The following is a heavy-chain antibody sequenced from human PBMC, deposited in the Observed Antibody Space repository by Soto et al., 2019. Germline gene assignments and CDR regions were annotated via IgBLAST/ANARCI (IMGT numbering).Heavy chain of an antibody. CDR2: MNPNSGNT. CDR1: GYTFTSYD. CDR3: ARPREIPPRGALAY. Sequence: QVQLVQSGAEVRKPGASVKVSCKASGYTFTSYDINWVRQATGQGLEWMGWMNPNSGNTGFAQKFQGRVTMTRNTSISTAYMELSSLRYEDTALYFWARPREIPPRGALAYWGQGTLVTVSS. D-gene: IGHD2-2*01. V-gene: IGHV1-8*01. J-gene: IGHJ4*02.